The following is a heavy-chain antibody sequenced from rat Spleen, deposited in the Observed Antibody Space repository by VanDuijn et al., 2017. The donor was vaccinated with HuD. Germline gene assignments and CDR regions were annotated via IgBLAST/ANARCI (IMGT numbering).Heavy chain of an antibody. V-gene: IGHV5-22*01. CDR3: ARQGAYY. J-gene: IGHJ2*01. Sequence: EVQLVESGGGLVQPGRSMKFSCAASGFTFSDYDMAWVRQAPTKGLEWVASISYDGSTTYYRDSVKGRFTISRENAYSTLYLQMNSLRSEDTATYYCARQGAYYWGQGVMVTVSS. CDR2: ISYDGSTT. CDR1: GFTFSDYD.